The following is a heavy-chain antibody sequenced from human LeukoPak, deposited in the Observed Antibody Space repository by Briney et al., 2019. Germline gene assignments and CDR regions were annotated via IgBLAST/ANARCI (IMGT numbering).Heavy chain of an antibody. CDR2: ISSSGSTI. J-gene: IGHJ6*02. D-gene: IGHD3-22*01. CDR1: GFTFSDYY. CDR3: ARDKRPGFSYDSSGSHYYYYGMDV. Sequence: GGSLRLSCAASGFTFSDYYMSWIRQAPGKGLEWVSYISSSGSTIYYADSVKGRFTISRDNAKNSLYLQMNSLRAEDTAVYYCARDKRPGFSYDSSGSHYYYYGMDVWGQGTTVTVSS. V-gene: IGHV3-11*01.